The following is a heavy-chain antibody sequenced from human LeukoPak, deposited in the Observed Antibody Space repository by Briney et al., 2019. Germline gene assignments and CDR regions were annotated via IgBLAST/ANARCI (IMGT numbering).Heavy chain of an antibody. D-gene: IGHD1-1*01. CDR1: GYSFTSHW. CDR3: ARLPSRYNWNVGY. V-gene: IGHV5-51*01. CDR2: IYPGDSDT. J-gene: IGHJ4*02. Sequence: GESLKISCKGSGYSFTSHWIGWVPQMPGKGLEWMGIIYPGDSDTRYSPSFQGQVTISADKSISTAYLQWSSLKASDTAMYYCARLPSRYNWNVGYWGQGTLVTVSS.